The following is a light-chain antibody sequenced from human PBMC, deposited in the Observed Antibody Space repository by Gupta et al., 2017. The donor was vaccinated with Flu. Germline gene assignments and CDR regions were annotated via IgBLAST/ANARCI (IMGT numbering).Light chain of an antibody. Sequence: EIVLPQSQGTLSLSPGERATLSCRASQSVSSSYLAWHQQKPGHAPRLLIYGASSRATGIPDRFSGSWSGTDFTLTISILDPEDFAVYYCQQDGSSPKTFGQGTKVEIK. CDR1: QSVSSSY. V-gene: IGKV3-20*01. J-gene: IGKJ1*01. CDR3: QQDGSSPKT. CDR2: GAS.